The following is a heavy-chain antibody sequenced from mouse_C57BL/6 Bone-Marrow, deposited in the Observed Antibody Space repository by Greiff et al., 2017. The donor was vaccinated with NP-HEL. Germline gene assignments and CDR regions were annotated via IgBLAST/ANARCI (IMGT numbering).Heavy chain of an antibody. V-gene: IGHV1-18*01. Sequence: EVQLQQSGPELVKPGASVKIPCKASGYTFTDYNMDWVKQSHGKSLEWIGDINPNNGGTIYNQKFKGKATLTVDKSSSTAYMELRSLTSEDTAVYYCARSYYHGVFLFAYWGQGTLVTVSA. D-gene: IGHD2-10*01. CDR1: GYTFTDYN. CDR3: ARSYYHGVFLFAY. CDR2: INPNNGGT. J-gene: IGHJ3*01.